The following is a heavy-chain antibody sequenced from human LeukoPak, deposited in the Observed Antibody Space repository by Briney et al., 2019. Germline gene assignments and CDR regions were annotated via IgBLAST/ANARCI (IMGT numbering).Heavy chain of an antibody. V-gene: IGHV3-53*01. J-gene: IGHJ6*04. CDR2: IYSGGST. D-gene: IGHD3-10*01. CDR1: GFTVSSNY. Sequence: PGGSLRLSCAASGFTVSSNYMSWVRQAPGKGLEWVSVIYSGGSTYYADSVKGRFTISRDNSKNTLYLQMNSLRAEDTAVYYCARVVRGVAKDVWGKETTVTVSS. CDR3: ARVVRGVAKDV.